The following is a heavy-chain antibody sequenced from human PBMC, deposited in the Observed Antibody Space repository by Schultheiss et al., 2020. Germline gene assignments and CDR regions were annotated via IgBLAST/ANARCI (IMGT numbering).Heavy chain of an antibody. CDR2: ISGSGGST. D-gene: IGHD2-15*01. V-gene: IGHV3-64*04. Sequence: GGSLRLSCAASGFTFSSYAMHWVRQAPGKGLEYVSAISGSGGSTYYADSVKGRFTISRDNSKNTLYLQMNSLRAEDTAVYYFCSGGSCYDYWGQGTLVTVSS. CDR3: CSGGSCYDY. J-gene: IGHJ4*02. CDR1: GFTFSSYA.